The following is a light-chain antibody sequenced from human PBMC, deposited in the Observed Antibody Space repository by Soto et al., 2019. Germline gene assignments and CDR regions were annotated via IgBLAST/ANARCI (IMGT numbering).Light chain of an antibody. J-gene: IGKJ1*01. CDR1: QSVSSN. Sequence: EIVMTQTPATRSVSPGERATLSCRASQSVSSNLAWYQQKPGQAPSLLIYGASTRATGIPARFSGSGSGTEFTLTISSLQSVDFAVYYCQQYNNWPRTFGQGTKVEIK. V-gene: IGKV3-15*01. CDR3: QQYNNWPRT. CDR2: GAS.